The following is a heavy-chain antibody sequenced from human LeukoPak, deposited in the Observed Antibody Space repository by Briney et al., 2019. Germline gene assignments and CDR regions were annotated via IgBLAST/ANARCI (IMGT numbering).Heavy chain of an antibody. CDR2: INHSGST. CDR1: GGSLSGYY. V-gene: IGHV4-34*01. D-gene: IGHD5-18*01. Sequence: SETLSLTCAVYGGSLSGYYWSWIRQPPGKGLEWIGEINHSGSTNYNPSLKSRVTISVDTSKNQFSLKLSSVTAADTAVYYCARRGYSYGYRTFDYWGQGTLVTVSS. J-gene: IGHJ4*02. CDR3: ARRGYSYGYRTFDY.